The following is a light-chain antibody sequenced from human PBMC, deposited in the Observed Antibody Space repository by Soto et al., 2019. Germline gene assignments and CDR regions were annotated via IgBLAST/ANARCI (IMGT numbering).Light chain of an antibody. Sequence: EIVLTQSPGTLSLSPGERATLSCRASQSVSSTYIAWYQQNPGQAPRLLIYGAYSRATGIPDRFSGSGSGTEFTLTISRLEPEDFAVYFCQQYGSSPPFTFGQGTKVEIK. V-gene: IGKV3-20*01. J-gene: IGKJ2*01. CDR3: QQYGSSPPFT. CDR1: QSVSSTY. CDR2: GAY.